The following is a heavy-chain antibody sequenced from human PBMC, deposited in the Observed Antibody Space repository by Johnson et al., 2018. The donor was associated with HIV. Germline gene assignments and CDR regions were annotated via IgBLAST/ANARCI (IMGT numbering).Heavy chain of an antibody. V-gene: IGHV3-20*04. CDR1: AFTFDDYG. J-gene: IGHJ3*02. CDR2: INRNGGST. D-gene: IGHD6-19*01. Sequence: VQLVESGGGVVRPGGSLRLSCAASAFTFDDYGMNWVRQAPGQGLVWVSGINRNGGSTGYADSVKGRFTISRDNAKNSLHLQMNSLRAEDTAFYYCARDRRNRQWQRLDAFDIWGQGTMVIVSS. CDR3: ARDRRNRQWQRLDAFDI.